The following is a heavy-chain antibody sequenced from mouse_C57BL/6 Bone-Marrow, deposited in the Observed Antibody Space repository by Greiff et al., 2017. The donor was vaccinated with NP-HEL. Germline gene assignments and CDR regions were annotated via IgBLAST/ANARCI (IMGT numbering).Heavy chain of an antibody. D-gene: IGHD4-1*02. CDR2: IRNKANGYTT. J-gene: IGHJ1*03. CDR1: GFTFTDYY. CDR3: ARYPQLGRGWDCDV. Sequence: EVKLVESGGGLVQPGGSLSLSCAASGFTFTDYYMSWVRQPPGKALEWLGFIRNKANGYTTEYSASVKGRFTISRDNSQSILYLQMNALRAEDSATYYCARYPQLGRGWDCDVWGTGTTVTVSS. V-gene: IGHV7-3*01.